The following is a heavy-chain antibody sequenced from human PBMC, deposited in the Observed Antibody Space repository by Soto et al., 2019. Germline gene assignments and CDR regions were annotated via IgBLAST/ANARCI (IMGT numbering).Heavy chain of an antibody. CDR3: AREEYDILTGYPQYDY. V-gene: IGHV3-11*01. Sequence: GGSLRLSCAASGFTFSDYYMSWIRQAPGKGLEWVSYISSSGSTIYYADSVKGRFTISRDNAKNSLYLQMNSLRAEDTAVYYCAREEYDILTGYPQYDYWGQGTLVTVAS. CDR1: GFTFSDYY. J-gene: IGHJ4*02. CDR2: ISSSGSTI. D-gene: IGHD3-9*01.